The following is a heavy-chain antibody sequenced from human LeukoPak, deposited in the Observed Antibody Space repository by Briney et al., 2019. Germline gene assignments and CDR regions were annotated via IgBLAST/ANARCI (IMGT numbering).Heavy chain of an antibody. V-gene: IGHV4-34*01. Sequence: SETLSLTCGVYSGSFSGYYWSWIRQPPGKGLEWIGEIKHSGSTNYNPSLKSRVTISVDKSKNQFSLRLISVTAADTAVYYCASYSSGYYHPAYFDYWGQGTLVTVSS. D-gene: IGHD3-22*01. J-gene: IGHJ4*02. CDR2: IKHSGST. CDR1: SGSFSGYY. CDR3: ASYSSGYYHPAYFDY.